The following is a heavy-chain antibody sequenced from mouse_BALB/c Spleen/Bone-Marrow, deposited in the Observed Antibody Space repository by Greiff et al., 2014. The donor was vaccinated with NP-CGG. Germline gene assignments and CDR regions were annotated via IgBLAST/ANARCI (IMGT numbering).Heavy chain of an antibody. V-gene: IGHV14-3*02. CDR1: GFNIKDTY. CDR3: APYYYVSNLFAY. D-gene: IGHD1-1*01. Sequence: VQLQQSGAELVKPGASVKLSCTASGFNIKDTYMHWVKQRPEQGLEWIGRIDPANGNTKYDPKFQGKATITADTSSNTAYLQLSSLTSEYTAVYYCAPYYYVSNLFAYWGQGTLVTVSA. CDR2: IDPANGNT. J-gene: IGHJ3*01.